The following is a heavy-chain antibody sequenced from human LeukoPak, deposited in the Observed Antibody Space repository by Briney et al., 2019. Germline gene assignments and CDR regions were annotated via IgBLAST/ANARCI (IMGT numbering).Heavy chain of an antibody. Sequence: GGSLRLSCAASGFTFTDYSMTWVRQAPGKGLEWVSSISTVSTYKFYSDSVKGRFTISRDNAKNILYLQMSSLSAEDTAVYYCARDGSGFYLYYYMDVWGRGTPVTVPS. D-gene: IGHD3-3*01. V-gene: IGHV3-21*01. CDR2: ISTVSTYK. CDR1: GFTFTDYS. CDR3: ARDGSGFYLYYYMDV. J-gene: IGHJ6*03.